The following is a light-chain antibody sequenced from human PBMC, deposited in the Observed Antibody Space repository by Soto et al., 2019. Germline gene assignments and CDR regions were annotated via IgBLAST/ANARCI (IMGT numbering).Light chain of an antibody. CDR3: QQSYSTPPLYT. CDR2: AAS. V-gene: IGKV1-39*01. Sequence: DIQMTQSPSSLSASVGDRVTITCRASQSISSYLNWYQQKPGKAPKLLIYAASSLQSGVPSRFSGSRSGTDFTLTISSLQPEDFATYYCQQSYSTPPLYTFGQGTKLEIK. J-gene: IGKJ2*01. CDR1: QSISSY.